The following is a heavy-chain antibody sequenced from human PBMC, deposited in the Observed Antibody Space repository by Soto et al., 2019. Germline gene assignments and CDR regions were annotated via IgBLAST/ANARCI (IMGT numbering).Heavy chain of an antibody. Sequence: QVQLVQSGAEVKQPGSSVKVSCKASRGALSSYAITWVRQAPGQGLDWMGRVIPINGTPNYAQKFQGRLSLTVDASKSTAYLELSGLRSEDTVVYFCASAGSREINRGAFDFWGQGTMVTVS. CDR3: ASAGSREINRGAFDF. J-gene: IGHJ3*01. D-gene: IGHD3-10*01. CDR2: VIPINGTP. CDR1: RGALSSYA. V-gene: IGHV1-69*18.